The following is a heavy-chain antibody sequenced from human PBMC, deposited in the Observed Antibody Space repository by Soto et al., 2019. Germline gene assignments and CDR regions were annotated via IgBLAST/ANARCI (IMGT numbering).Heavy chain of an antibody. Sequence: GGSLRLSCAASGFTFSDHYMDWVRQAPGKGLEWVGRSRNKANSYDTKYAASLNGRVTISRDDSRDSLFLQMNSLKTEDTAIYYCLRAALSRAPGDHWGQGTLVTVSS. V-gene: IGHV3-72*01. J-gene: IGHJ4*02. CDR3: LRAALSRAPGDH. CDR2: SRNKANSYDT. CDR1: GFTFSDHY.